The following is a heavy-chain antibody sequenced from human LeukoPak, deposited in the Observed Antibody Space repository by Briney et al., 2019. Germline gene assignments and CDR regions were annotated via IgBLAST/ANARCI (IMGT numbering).Heavy chain of an antibody. J-gene: IGHJ4*02. Sequence: SETLSLTCTVSGGSISSSSYYWGWIRQPPGKGLEWIGSTYYSGSTYYNPSLKSRVTISVDTSRNQFSLKLSSVTAADTAVYYCASGYFDYWGQGTLVTVSS. CDR2: TYYSGST. CDR3: ASGYFDY. CDR1: GGSISSSSYY. V-gene: IGHV4-39*01.